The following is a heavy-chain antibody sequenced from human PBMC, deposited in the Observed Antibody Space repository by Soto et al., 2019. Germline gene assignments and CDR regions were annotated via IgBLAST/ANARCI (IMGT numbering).Heavy chain of an antibody. J-gene: IGHJ6*02. CDR3: ARIKLVDFFFINEEVYDMDV. CDR1: GFTLSNYA. D-gene: IGHD2-15*01. V-gene: IGHV3-48*02. Sequence: HPGGSLRLSCAASGFTLSNYAVNWVRQAPGKGLEWVSYISSDSRYIYHGDSVKGRFTISRDNDRNSVYLQMNSLRDEDTAVYYCARIKLVDFFFINEEVYDMDVWGQGTPVTVSS. CDR2: ISSDSRYI.